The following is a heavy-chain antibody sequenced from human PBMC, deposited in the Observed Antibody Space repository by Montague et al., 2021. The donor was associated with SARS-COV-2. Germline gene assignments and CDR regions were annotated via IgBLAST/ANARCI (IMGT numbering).Heavy chain of an antibody. D-gene: IGHD2-21*02. J-gene: IGHJ6*02. CDR2: IHHSGDN. V-gene: IGHV4-34*01. Sequence: SETLSLTCDVTGTSFTDHYWTWLRQSPGGGLEWIGEIHHSGDNNYNPSLRSRVTISIDTTKPQSSLRLYSMTAADTAVYYCARGVRVTKRPDLSSYCLDVWGRGTAVTVTS. CDR3: ARGVRVTKRPDLSSYCLDV. CDR1: GTSFTDHY.